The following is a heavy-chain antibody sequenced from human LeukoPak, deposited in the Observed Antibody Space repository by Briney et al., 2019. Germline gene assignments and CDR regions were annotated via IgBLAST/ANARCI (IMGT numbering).Heavy chain of an antibody. V-gene: IGHV1-18*01. CDR2: ISTYYGNT. CDR1: GYTFTSYG. J-gene: IGHJ4*02. D-gene: IGHD3-10*01. CDR3: ARVYSTNYYGSGDRPFLFDY. Sequence: ASVTVSCKASGYTFTSYGFSWVRQAPGQGLEWMGWISTYYGNTNYAQKLQDRGTMTTDTSTSTAYMELTSLRSDDTAVYYCARVYSTNYYGSGDRPFLFDYWGQGTVVTVSS.